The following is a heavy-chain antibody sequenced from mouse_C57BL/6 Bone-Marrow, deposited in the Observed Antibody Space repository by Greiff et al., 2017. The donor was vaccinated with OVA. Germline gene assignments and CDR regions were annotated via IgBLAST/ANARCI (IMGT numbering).Heavy chain of an antibody. J-gene: IGHJ2*01. CDR3: ASQGYYGNY. Sequence: EVKLVESGGDLVKPGGSLKLSCAASGFTFSSYGMSWVRQTPDKRLEWVATISSGGSYTYYPDSVKGRFTISSDNAKNTLYQQRSSLKSEDTAMYYCASQGYYGNYWGQGTTLTVSS. V-gene: IGHV5-6*01. D-gene: IGHD2-1*01. CDR2: ISSGGSYT. CDR1: GFTFSSYG.